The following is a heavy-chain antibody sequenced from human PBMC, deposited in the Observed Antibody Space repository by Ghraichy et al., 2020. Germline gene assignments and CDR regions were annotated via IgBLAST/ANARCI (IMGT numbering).Heavy chain of an antibody. D-gene: IGHD3-9*01. V-gene: IGHV3-9*02. CDR1: GFKTEYYA. CDR2: ITKTGERS. Sequence: GGSLRLSCVASGFKTEYYAMHWVRHAPGKGLEWVSSITKTGERSGYGDSVMGRFTISRDNAKNSLYLQMDSLTIDDSALYYCAMGTTGYYDAFDLWGPGTRVIVSS. J-gene: IGHJ3*01. CDR3: AMGTTGYYDAFDL.